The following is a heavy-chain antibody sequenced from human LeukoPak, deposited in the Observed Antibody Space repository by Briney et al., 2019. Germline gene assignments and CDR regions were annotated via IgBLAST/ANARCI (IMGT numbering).Heavy chain of an antibody. D-gene: IGHD3-10*01. J-gene: IGHJ4*02. CDR2: IWYDGSNK. CDR3: ARDNVYGSGSYLDY. V-gene: IGHV3-33*01. Sequence: PGRSLRLSCAASGFTFSSYGMHWVRQAPGKGLEWVAVIWYDGSNKYYADSVKGRFTISRGNSKNTLYLQMNSLRAEDTAVYYCARDNVYGSGSYLDYWGQGTLVTVSS. CDR1: GFTFSSYG.